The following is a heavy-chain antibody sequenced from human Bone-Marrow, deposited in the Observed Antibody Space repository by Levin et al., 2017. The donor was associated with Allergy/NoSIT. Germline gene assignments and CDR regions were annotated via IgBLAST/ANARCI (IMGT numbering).Heavy chain of an antibody. CDR2: FFYNGNT. V-gene: IGHV4-61*03. CDR3: AKVRSWGGTLDAFDV. J-gene: IGHJ3*01. D-gene: IGHD1-26*01. Sequence: SETLSLTCSVSGASVSSGRYSWSWVRQPPGKEPEWIGNFFYNGNTNYNPSLSSRVTMTLDTSRNHCSLTLTSVTPADTALYYCAKVRSWGGTLDAFDVWGQGTMVTVSS. CDR1: GASVSSGRYS.